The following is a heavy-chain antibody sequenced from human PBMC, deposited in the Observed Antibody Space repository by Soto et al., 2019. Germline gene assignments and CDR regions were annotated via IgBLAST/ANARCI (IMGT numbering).Heavy chain of an antibody. CDR1: GDTFSFYT. CDR2: INPILSMS. J-gene: IGHJ4*02. Sequence: QVQLVQSGAEVKKPGSSVKVSCKASGDTFSFYTINWVRQAPGLGLEWVGRINPILSMSNYAQKFQGRVTMTADKSTNTAYMELRCLRSEDTAMYFCATSYGSGYRAFDSWGQGALVTVSS. CDR3: ATSYGSGYRAFDS. D-gene: IGHD3-10*01. V-gene: IGHV1-69*02.